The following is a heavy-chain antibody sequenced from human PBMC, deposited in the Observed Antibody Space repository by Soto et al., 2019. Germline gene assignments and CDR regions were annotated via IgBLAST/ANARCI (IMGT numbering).Heavy chain of an antibody. CDR1: GGSFSAYD. CDR3: ARDKITGLFDY. D-gene: IGHD2-8*02. CDR2: INHSGST. V-gene: IGHV4-34*01. J-gene: IGHJ4*02. Sequence: QVQLQQWGAGLLKPSETLSLTCAVYGGSFSAYDWTWIRQPPGTGLEWIGEINHSGSTNYNPSLKSGVIISVDTSKNQFSLKLTSVMAAVTAVYYCARDKITGLFDYWGQGTLVTVSS.